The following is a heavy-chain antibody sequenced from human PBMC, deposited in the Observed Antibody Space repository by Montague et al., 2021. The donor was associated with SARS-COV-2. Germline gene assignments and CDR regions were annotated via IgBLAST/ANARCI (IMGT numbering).Heavy chain of an antibody. J-gene: IGHJ4*02. D-gene: IGHD2/OR15-2a*01. V-gene: IGHV3-30*18. CDR1: GFIFSSYG. Sequence: SLRLSCAASGFIFSSYGMHWVRQAPGKGLEWVALISRDGNQEYYADSVKGRFTISRDNFKDTLFLQMITLRAEGTALYYCAKGGHDCHGTDCFIDWGQGTLVTVSS. CDR2: ISRDGNQE. CDR3: AKGGHDCHGTDCFID.